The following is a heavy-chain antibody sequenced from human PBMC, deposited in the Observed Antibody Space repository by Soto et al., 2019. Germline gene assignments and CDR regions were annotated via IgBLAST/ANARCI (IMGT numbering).Heavy chain of an antibody. CDR2: IIPIFVTA. D-gene: IGHD3-22*01. CDR1: GGTFSSYA. CDR3: ARGWGYDSYTYYYAY. V-gene: IGHV1-69*13. J-gene: IGHJ4*02. Sequence: ASVKVSCKASGGTFSSYAISWVRQAPGQGLEWMGGIIPIFVTANYAQKFQGRVTITADESTSTAYMELSRLRSEDTAVYYCARGWGYDSYTYYYAYWGQGTLVTVSS.